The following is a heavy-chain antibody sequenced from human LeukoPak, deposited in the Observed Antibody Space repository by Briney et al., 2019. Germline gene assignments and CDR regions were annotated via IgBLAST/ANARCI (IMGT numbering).Heavy chain of an antibody. D-gene: IGHD4-17*01. CDR3: ANLPTVTTLDY. J-gene: IGHJ4*02. CDR1: GFTVSSNY. CDR2: IYSGGST. V-gene: IGHV3-53*01. Sequence: PGGSLRLSCAASGFTVSSNYMSWVRQAPGKGLEWVSVIYSGGSTYYADSVKGRFTISRDNSKNTLYLQMNSLRAEDTAVYYCANLPTVTTLDYWGQGTLVTVSS.